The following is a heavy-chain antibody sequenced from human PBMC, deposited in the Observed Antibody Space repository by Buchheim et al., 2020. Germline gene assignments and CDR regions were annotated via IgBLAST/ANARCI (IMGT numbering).Heavy chain of an antibody. V-gene: IGHV3-48*01. CDR2: ISSSSSTI. D-gene: IGHD2-15*01. Sequence: EVQLVESGGGLVQPGGSLRLSCAASGFTFSSYSMNWVRQAPGKGLEWVSYISSSSSTIYYADSVKGRFTISRNNAKNSLYLQMNSLRAEDTAVYYCARVGDCSGGSCYSRYFDYWGQGTL. CDR3: ARVGDCSGGSCYSRYFDY. J-gene: IGHJ4*02. CDR1: GFTFSSYS.